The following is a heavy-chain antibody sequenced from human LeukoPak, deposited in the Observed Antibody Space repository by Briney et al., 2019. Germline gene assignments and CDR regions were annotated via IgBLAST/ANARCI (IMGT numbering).Heavy chain of an antibody. CDR2: IYYSGST. CDR1: GGSISSGGYY. CDR3: ASHYYGSGSYSDY. V-gene: IGHV4-31*03. J-gene: IGHJ4*02. D-gene: IGHD3-10*01. Sequence: SQTLSLTRTVSGGSISSGGYYWGWIRQHPGKGLEWIGYIYYSGSTYYNPSLKSRVTISVDTSKNQFSLKLSSVTAADTAVYYCASHYYGSGSYSDYWGQGTLVTVSS.